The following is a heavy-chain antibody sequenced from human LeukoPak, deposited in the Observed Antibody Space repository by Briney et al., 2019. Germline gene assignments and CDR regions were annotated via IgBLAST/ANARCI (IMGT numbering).Heavy chain of an antibody. CDR3: ARRNYGDYDRYFDY. CDR2: IYNSGST. CDR1: GGSISSYY. J-gene: IGHJ4*02. D-gene: IGHD4-17*01. V-gene: IGHV4-59*08. Sequence: SETLSLTCTVSGGSISSYYWSWIRQPPGKGLEWIGCIYNSGSTNYNPSLKSRVTISGDTSRNQFSLRLSSVTAADTAVYFCARRNYGDYDRYFDYWGQGILVTVSS.